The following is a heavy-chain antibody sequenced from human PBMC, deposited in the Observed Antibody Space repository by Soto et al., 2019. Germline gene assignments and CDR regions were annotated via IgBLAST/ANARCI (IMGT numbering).Heavy chain of an antibody. CDR3: ARLGDYYQAFDY. J-gene: IGHJ4*01. Sequence: LEILSLSSAVFGGSFGGYYWSWIRQPPGKGLEWIGEINHSGSTNYNPSLKSRVTISVDTSKNQFSLKLRSVTAADTAVYYCARLGDYYQAFDYWGHGTLVTVSS. V-gene: IGHV4-34*01. D-gene: IGHD3-22*01. CDR2: INHSGST. CDR1: GGSFGGYY.